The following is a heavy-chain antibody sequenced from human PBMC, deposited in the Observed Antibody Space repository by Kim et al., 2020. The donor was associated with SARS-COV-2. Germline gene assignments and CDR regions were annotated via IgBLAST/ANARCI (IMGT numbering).Heavy chain of an antibody. CDR3: ARDSSFDY. Sequence: GGSTSYAQKFQGRVTMTRDTSTSTVYMELSSLRSEDTAVYYCARDSSFDYWGQGTLVTVSS. J-gene: IGHJ4*02. V-gene: IGHV1-46*01. CDR2: GGST.